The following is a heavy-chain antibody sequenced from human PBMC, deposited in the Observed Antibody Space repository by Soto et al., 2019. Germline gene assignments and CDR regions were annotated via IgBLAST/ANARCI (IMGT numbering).Heavy chain of an antibody. CDR3: ARSITMVRGARRNWFVP. CDR1: GYTFTSYA. J-gene: IGHJ5*02. V-gene: IGHV1-3*01. CDR2: INAGNGKT. D-gene: IGHD3-10*01. Sequence: QVQLVQSGAEVKKPGASVKVSCKASGYTFTSYAMHWVRQAPGQRLERMGWINAGNGKTKYSQKLQGRVTIARDTSARTAYMELSSLRSADTAVYCCARSITMVRGARRNWFVPWGQGTLVAVSP.